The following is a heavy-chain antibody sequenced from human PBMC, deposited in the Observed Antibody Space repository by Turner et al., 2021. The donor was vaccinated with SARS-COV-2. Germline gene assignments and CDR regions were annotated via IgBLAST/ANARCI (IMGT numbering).Heavy chain of an antibody. Sequence: EVQLVESGGGLVQPGGSLRLSCAASGFTFSSYWMHWVRQAPGKGLVWVSSINSDGSSTSYADSVKGRFTISRDNAKNTLYLQMNSLRAEDTAVYYCARDLYDFWSGYYSHYFDYWGQGTLVTVSS. CDR3: ARDLYDFWSGYYSHYFDY. J-gene: IGHJ4*02. D-gene: IGHD3-3*01. CDR1: GFTFSSYW. CDR2: INSDGSST. V-gene: IGHV3-74*01.